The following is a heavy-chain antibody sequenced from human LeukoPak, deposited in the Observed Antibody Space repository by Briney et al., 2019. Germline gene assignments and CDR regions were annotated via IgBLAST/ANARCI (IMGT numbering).Heavy chain of an antibody. Sequence: GGSLRLSCAASGFTFSSYEMNWVRQAPGKGLEWLSTITRSGSNLYYADSVKGRFTTSRDDAKDSVYLQMESLRVEDTAIYYCARNFDSWGQGTLVTVSS. CDR3: ARNFDS. CDR2: ITRSGSNL. CDR1: GFTFSSYE. V-gene: IGHV3-48*03. J-gene: IGHJ4*02.